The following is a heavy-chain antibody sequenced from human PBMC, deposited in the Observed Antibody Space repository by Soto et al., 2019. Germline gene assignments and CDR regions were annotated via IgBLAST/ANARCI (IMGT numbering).Heavy chain of an antibody. J-gene: IGHJ5*02. CDR1: GASVSSNTAA. CDR2: TYYRSNWRH. V-gene: IGHV6-1*01. D-gene: IGHD6-19*01. CDR3: ARGVAGSGLDL. Sequence: SNPLSLTCAISGASVSSNTAAWNWIRSSPSRGLEWLGRTYYRSNWRHGYAVSVKSRITVNPDTSTNHFSLQLNSVTPDDTALYYCARGVAGSGLDLWGQGTLVTVSS.